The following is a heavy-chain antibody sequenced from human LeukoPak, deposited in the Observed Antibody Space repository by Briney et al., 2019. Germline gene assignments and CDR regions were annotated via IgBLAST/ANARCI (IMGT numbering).Heavy chain of an antibody. D-gene: IGHD1-26*01. Sequence: ASVTVSCKASGYTFTSYAMNWVRQAPGQGLEWMGWINTNTGNPTYAQGFTGRFVFSLDTSVSTAYLQISSLKAEDTAVYYCARELRYGGSYKGLGYWGQGTLVTVSS. J-gene: IGHJ4*02. CDR1: GYTFTSYA. CDR2: INTNTGNP. CDR3: ARELRYGGSYKGLGY. V-gene: IGHV7-4-1*02.